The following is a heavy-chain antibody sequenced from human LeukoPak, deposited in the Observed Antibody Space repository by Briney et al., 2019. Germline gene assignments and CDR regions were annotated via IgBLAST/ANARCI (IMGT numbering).Heavy chain of an antibody. Sequence: SVKVSCKASGGTFSSYAISWVRQAPGQGLEWMGGIIPIFGTANYAQKFQGRVTITADKSTSTAYMELSSLRSEDTAVYYCAREAGTNWIFGEYFPFWGQGTLVTVSA. D-gene: IGHD1-1*01. V-gene: IGHV1-69*06. CDR2: IIPIFGTA. J-gene: IGHJ1*01. CDR1: GGTFSSYA. CDR3: AREAGTNWIFGEYFPF.